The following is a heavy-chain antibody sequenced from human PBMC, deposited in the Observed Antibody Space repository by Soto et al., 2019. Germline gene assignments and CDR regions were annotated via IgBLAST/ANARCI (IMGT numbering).Heavy chain of an antibody. CDR2: ISGNGEII. J-gene: IGHJ4*02. V-gene: IGHV3-11*01. Sequence: SLRLSCAASGFTFSDYYIHWIRRAPGKGLEWISYISGNGEIIQYAGSARGRFTISRDNAENSVYLEMNSLRAEDTALYYCARDVDADFRTDFDYWGRGTLVTVSS. CDR1: GFTFSDYY. CDR3: ARDVDADFRTDFDY. D-gene: IGHD4-17*01.